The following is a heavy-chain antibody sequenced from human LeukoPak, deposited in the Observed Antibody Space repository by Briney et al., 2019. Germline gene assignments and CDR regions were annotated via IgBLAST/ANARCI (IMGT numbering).Heavy chain of an antibody. CDR1: GFTFARSE. J-gene: IGHJ2*01. V-gene: IGHV3-48*03. D-gene: IGHD2-21*01. CDR3: ARAGDKGTANWYFDL. CDR2: SSM. Sequence: GGSLRLSCAAAGFTFARSEMNWVRQAPRKGLEWISSSSMYYADSVKGRFTISRENAKQTLYLQMNSLRPEDTAVYYCARAGDKGTANWYFDLWGRGTLVTVSS.